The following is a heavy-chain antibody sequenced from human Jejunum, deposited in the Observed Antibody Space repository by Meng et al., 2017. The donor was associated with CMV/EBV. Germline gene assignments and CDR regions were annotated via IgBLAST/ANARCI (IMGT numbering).Heavy chain of an antibody. J-gene: IGHJ4*02. D-gene: IGHD3-10*01. CDR2: IRNDGSEI. V-gene: IGHV3-30*02. CDR3: VKDKGRTALDY. CDR1: GISFSNSG. Sequence: QGKLGESGGGVFQPGGSLRLSCVTSGISFSNSGMHWVRQAPGKGLEWVVFIRNDGSEIYYVDSVKGRFTISRDNSKNTVYLQMNSLRVEDTGVYYCVKDKGRTALDYWGQGSLVTVSS.